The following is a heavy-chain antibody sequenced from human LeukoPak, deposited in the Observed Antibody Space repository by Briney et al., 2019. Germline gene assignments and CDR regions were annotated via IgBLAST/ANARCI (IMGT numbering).Heavy chain of an antibody. CDR2: ISYDGSNK. CDR1: GFTFSSYA. Sequence: GGSLRLSCAASGFTFSSYAMHWVRQAPGKGLEWVAVISYDGSNKYYADSVKGRFTISRDNSKNTLYLQMNSLRAEDTVVYYCARDIGSSGSFGYFDYWGQGTLVTVSS. V-gene: IGHV3-30-3*01. J-gene: IGHJ4*02. D-gene: IGHD1-26*01. CDR3: ARDIGSSGSFGYFDY.